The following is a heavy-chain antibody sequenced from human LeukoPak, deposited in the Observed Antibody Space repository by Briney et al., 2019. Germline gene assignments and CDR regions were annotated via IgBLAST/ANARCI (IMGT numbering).Heavy chain of an antibody. CDR3: ARGRDIEMTTMSGGSDY. CDR1: GYTFTDYY. CDR2: LNPNSGDT. V-gene: IGHV1-2*02. J-gene: IGHJ4*02. D-gene: IGHD5-24*01. Sequence: ASVKVSCKASGYTFTDYYMHWVRQAPGQGLEWMGWLNPNSGDTNYAQKFQGRVSMTRDSSISTAYMDLSDLRSDDTAVYSCARGRDIEMTTMSGGSDYWGQGTLVTVSS.